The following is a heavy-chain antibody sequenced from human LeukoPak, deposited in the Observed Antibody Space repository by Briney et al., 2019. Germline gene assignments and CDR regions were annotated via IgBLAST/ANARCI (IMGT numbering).Heavy chain of an antibody. CDR2: ISAYNGNT. CDR1: GYTITSYG. Sequence: ASVKVSCKASGYTITSYGISWVRQAPGQGLEWMGWISAYNGNTNYAQKLQGRVTMTTGTSTSTAYMELRSLRSDDTAVYYCARDFPNWNYGSGGWFDPWGQGTLVTVSS. V-gene: IGHV1-18*01. CDR3: ARDFPNWNYGSGGWFDP. J-gene: IGHJ5*02. D-gene: IGHD1-7*01.